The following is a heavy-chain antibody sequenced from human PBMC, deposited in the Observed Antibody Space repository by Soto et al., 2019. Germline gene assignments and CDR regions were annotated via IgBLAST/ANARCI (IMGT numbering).Heavy chain of an antibody. CDR3: ARDMHAGFTRDFDP. CDR1: GGSVPPDH. CDR2: TSYTGNT. V-gene: IGHV4-59*02. D-gene: IGHD2-8*01. Sequence: LRCFFCGGSVPPDHWSSIRKIPGQGLEWIAYTSYTGNTNYNPSLQSRVTISLDTSKNQLSLKLNSMTAADTAVYYCARDMHAGFTRDFDPWGQGTQVTVS. J-gene: IGHJ5*02.